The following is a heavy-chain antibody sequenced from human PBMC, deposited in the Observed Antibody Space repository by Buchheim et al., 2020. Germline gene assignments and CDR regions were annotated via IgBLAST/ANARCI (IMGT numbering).Heavy chain of an antibody. V-gene: IGHV3-23*01. CDR2: ISGSGGST. CDR1: GFTFSSYA. J-gene: IGHJ4*02. Sequence: EVQLLESGGGLVQPGGSLRLSCAASGFTFSSYAMSWVRQAPGKGLEWVSAISGSGGSTYYADSVKGRFTISRYNSKNTLYLKMNSLRAEDTAVYYCAKDSDLYCGGDCYQYYCDYWGQGTL. D-gene: IGHD2-21*02. CDR3: AKDSDLYCGGDCYQYYCDY.